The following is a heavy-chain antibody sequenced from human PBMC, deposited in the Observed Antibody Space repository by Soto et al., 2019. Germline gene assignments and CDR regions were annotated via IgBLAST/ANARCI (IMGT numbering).Heavy chain of an antibody. CDR2: IYHSGST. CDR3: ARLGSYSFAY. Sequence: QLQLQESGSGLVKPSQTLSLTCAVSGGSISSGGYSWSWIRQPPGKGLEWIGYIYHSGSTYYNPSLKSRVTISVDRSKNQCPLKLSSVTAAGTAVYYCARLGSYSFAYWGQGTLVTVSS. J-gene: IGHJ4*02. D-gene: IGHD3-10*01. CDR1: GGSISSGGYS. V-gene: IGHV4-30-2*01.